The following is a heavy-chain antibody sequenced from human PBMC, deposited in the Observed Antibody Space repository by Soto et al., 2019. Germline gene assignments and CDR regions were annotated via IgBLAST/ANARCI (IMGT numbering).Heavy chain of an antibody. CDR2: IIPIFGTA. CDR1: GGTFSSYA. CDR3: ARDLYSYVLGDYYYGMDV. J-gene: IGHJ6*02. Sequence: QVQLVQSGAEVKKPGSSVKVSCKASGGTFSSYAISWVRQAPGQGLEWMGGIIPIFGTANYAQKFQGRVTITAVEAPSTAYMELSSLRSEDTAVYYCARDLYSYVLGDYYYGMDVWGQGNTVPVSS. D-gene: IGHD5-18*01. V-gene: IGHV1-69*01.